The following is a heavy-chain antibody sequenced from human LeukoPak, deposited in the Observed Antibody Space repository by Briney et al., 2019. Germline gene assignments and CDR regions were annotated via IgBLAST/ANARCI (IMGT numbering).Heavy chain of an antibody. Sequence: GASVKVSCKASGYTFTGYYMHWVRQAPGQGLEWMGRINPNSGGTNYAQKFQGRVTMTRDTSISTAYMELSRLRSDDTAVYYCARDLRGPYYYDSSGYYHNWFDPWGQGTLVTVSS. CDR2: INPNSGGT. J-gene: IGHJ5*02. V-gene: IGHV1-2*06. CDR3: ARDLRGPYYYDSSGYYHNWFDP. D-gene: IGHD3-22*01. CDR1: GYTFTGYY.